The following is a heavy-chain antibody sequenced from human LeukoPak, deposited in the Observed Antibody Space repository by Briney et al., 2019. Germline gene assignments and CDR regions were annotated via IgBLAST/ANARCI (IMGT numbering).Heavy chain of an antibody. Sequence: GGSLRLSWAASGFTFSSYAMHWVRQAPGKGLEYVSAISSNGGSTYYANSVKGRFTISRDNSKNTLYLQMGSLRAEDMAVYYCARGPIRDYGGNSGDYWGQGTLVTVSS. CDR1: GFTFSSYA. CDR2: ISSNGGST. CDR3: ARGPIRDYGGNSGDY. J-gene: IGHJ4*02. D-gene: IGHD4-23*01. V-gene: IGHV3-64*01.